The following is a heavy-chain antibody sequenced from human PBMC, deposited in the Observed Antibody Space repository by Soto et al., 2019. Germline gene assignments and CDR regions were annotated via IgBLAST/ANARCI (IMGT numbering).Heavy chain of an antibody. J-gene: IGHJ4*02. CDR2: IYWNDDK. CDR1: GFSLSTSGVG. Sequence: QITLKESGPTLVKPTQTLTLTCTFSGFSLSTSGVGVGWIRQPPGKALEWLALIYWNDDKRYSPSLKSRLTITKDTSKNQVVLTMTNMDPVDTATYYCAHRPWLQLGGSFDYWGQGTLVTVSS. D-gene: IGHD5-18*01. V-gene: IGHV2-5*01. CDR3: AHRPWLQLGGSFDY.